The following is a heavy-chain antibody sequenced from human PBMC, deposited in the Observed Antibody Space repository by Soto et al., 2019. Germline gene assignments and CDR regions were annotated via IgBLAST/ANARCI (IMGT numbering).Heavy chain of an antibody. CDR3: ARAKRFVTTGYWYFDL. CDR1: GGSISSGDYY. V-gene: IGHV4-30-4*01. J-gene: IGHJ2*01. D-gene: IGHD4-17*01. CDR2: IYYSGST. Sequence: SETLSLSCTVSGGSISSGDYYWSWIRQPPGKGLEWIGYIYYSGSTYYNPSLKSRVTISVDTSKNQFSLKLSSVTAADTAVYYCARAKRFVTTGYWYFDLWGRGTLVTVSS.